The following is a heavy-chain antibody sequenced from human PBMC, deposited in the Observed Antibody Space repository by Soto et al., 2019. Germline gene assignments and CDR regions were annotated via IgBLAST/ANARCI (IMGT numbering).Heavy chain of an antibody. CDR2: IYYSGST. D-gene: IGHD6-19*01. J-gene: IGHJ4*02. Sequence: SETLSLTCTFSVVSISSGGYYCSWIRQHPGKGLEWIGYIYYSGSTYYNPSLKSRVTISVDTSKNQFSLKLSSVTAADTAVYYCARVRVMAGYKRTSPYFDYWDQGTLVTVSS. CDR3: ARVRVMAGYKRTSPYFDY. V-gene: IGHV4-31*03. CDR1: VVSISSGGYY.